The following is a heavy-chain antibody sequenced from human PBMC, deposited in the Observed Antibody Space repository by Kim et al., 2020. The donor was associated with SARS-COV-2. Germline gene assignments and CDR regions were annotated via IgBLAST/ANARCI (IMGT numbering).Heavy chain of an antibody. CDR2: IDTAGDT. D-gene: IGHD3-10*01. J-gene: IGHJ6*02. CDR1: GFTFSYYD. V-gene: IGHV3-13*04. Sequence: GGSLRLSCAASGFTFSYYDMHWVRQATGKGLEWVSAIDTAGDTYYPGSVKGRLTISRENAKNSLYLQMNSLRAGDTAVYYCARSMVRGVKDGMDVWGQGTTVPVSS. CDR3: ARSMVRGVKDGMDV.